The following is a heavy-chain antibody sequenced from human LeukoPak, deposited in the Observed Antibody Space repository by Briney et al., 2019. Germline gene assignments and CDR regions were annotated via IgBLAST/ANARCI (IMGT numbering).Heavy chain of an antibody. D-gene: IGHD3-22*01. CDR3: ARGRGGHYDSSGYFPIDY. V-gene: IGHV3-23*01. CDR2: ISGSGGST. J-gene: IGHJ4*02. CDR1: GFTFSNAW. Sequence: GGSLRLSCAASGFTFSNAWMSWVRQAPGKGLEWVSAISGSGGSTYYADSVKGRFTISRDNAKNTLYLQMNSLRAEDTAVYYCARGRGGHYDSSGYFPIDYWGQGTLVTVSS.